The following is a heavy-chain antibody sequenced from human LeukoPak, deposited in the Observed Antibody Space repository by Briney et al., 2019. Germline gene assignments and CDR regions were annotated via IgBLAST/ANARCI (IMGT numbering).Heavy chain of an antibody. D-gene: IGHD2-15*01. J-gene: IGHJ3*02. CDR3: AKGPVVTFDI. V-gene: IGHV3-23*01. Sequence: GGSLRLSCAASEFTFSNYAMNWVRQTPGRGLEWVSGISGSGGSTYYADSVKGRFTISRDNSKNTLYLQMNSLRAEGMAIYYCAKGPVVTFDIWGQGTMVTVSS. CDR2: ISGSGGST. CDR1: EFTFSNYA.